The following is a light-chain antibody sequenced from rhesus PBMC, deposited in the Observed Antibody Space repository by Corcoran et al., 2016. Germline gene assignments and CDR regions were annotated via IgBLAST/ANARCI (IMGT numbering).Light chain of an antibody. J-gene: IGKJ1*01. V-gene: IGKV1-69*01. CDR2: RAS. CDR3: QQHDNSPWT. Sequence: DIQMTQSPSSLSASVGDRVTITCRASQGISNWLAWYQQKPGKAPKLLSYRASNLETGVPSRFSGIGSGTDLTRTISGLQPEDIATYYCQQHDNSPWTFGQGTKVEIK. CDR1: QGISNW.